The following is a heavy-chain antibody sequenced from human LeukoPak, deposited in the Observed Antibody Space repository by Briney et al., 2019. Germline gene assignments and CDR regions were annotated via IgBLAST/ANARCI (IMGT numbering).Heavy chain of an antibody. CDR2: ISYSGST. D-gene: IGHD3-22*01. CDR1: GGSISSFY. CDR3: ARDYDSSLSH. J-gene: IGHJ4*02. V-gene: IGHV4-59*12. Sequence: SETLSLTCTVSGGSISSFYWSWIRQPPGKGLEWIGYISYSGSTNCNPSLKSRVTMSLDTSRNQFSLKLSSVTAADTAVYYCARDYDSSLSHWGQGTLVTVSS.